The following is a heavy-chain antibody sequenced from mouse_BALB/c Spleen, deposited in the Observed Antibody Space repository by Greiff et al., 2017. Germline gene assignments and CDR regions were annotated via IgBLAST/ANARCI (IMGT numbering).Heavy chain of an antibody. V-gene: IGHV5-4*02. Sequence: DVMLVESGGGLVKPGGSLKLSCAASGFTFSDYYMYWVRQTPEKRLEWVATISDGGSYTYYPDSVKGRFTISRDNAKNNLYLQMSSLKSEDTAMYYCARGNYVDYWGQGTTLTVSS. CDR3: ARGNYVDY. CDR1: GFTFSDYY. CDR2: ISDGGSYT. J-gene: IGHJ2*01.